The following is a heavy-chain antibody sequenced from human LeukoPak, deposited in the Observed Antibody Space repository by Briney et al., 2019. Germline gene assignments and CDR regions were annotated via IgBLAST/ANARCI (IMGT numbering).Heavy chain of an antibody. CDR2: IYYSGST. CDR3: ARVDDSSGYYLP. V-gene: IGHV4-30-4*01. D-gene: IGHD3-22*01. J-gene: IGHJ5*02. Sequence: KPSETLSLTCTVSGGSISSGDYYWSWIRQPPGKGLEWIGYIYYSGSTYYNPSLKSRVTISVDTSKNQFSLKLSSVTAADTAVYYCARVDDSSGYYLPWGQGTLVTVSS. CDR1: GGSISSGDYY.